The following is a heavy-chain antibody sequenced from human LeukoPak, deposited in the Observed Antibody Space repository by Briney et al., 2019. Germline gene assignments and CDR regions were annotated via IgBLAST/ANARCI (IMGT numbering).Heavy chain of an antibody. V-gene: IGHV4-59*01. CDR1: GGSISSYY. Sequence: SETLSLTCTVSGGSISSYYWSWIRQPPGKGLEWIGYIYYSGSTNYNPSLKSRVTISVDTSKNQFSLKLSSVTAADTAVYYCARASYYYDSSASPDYWGQGTLVTVSS. CDR2: IYYSGST. D-gene: IGHD3-22*01. CDR3: ARASYYYDSSASPDY. J-gene: IGHJ4*02.